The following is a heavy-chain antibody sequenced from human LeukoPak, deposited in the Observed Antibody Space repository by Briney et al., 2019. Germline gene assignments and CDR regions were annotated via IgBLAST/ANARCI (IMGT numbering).Heavy chain of an antibody. CDR1: GYTFTSYD. CDR3: ARSPITFGGVKTPDY. Sequence: ASVKVSCKASGYTFTSYDINWVRQATGQGLEWMGWMNPNSGNTGYAQKFQGRVTLTRNTSISTAYMELSSLRSEDTAVYYCARSPITFGGVKTPDYWGQGTLVTVSS. V-gene: IGHV1-8*01. D-gene: IGHD3-16*01. CDR2: MNPNSGNT. J-gene: IGHJ4*02.